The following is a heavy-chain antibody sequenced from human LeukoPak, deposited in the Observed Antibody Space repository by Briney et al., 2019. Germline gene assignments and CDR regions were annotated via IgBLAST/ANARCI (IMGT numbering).Heavy chain of an antibody. V-gene: IGHV5-51*01. Sequence: LGESLKISCKGSGYSFTSYWIGWVRQMPGKGLEWMGIIYPGDSDTRYSPSFQGQVTISADKSISTAYLQWSSLKASDTAMYYCASPGRYSSGWYGVWALVYWGQGTLVTVSS. CDR3: ASPGRYSSGWYGVWALVY. J-gene: IGHJ4*02. D-gene: IGHD6-19*01. CDR1: GYSFTSYW. CDR2: IYPGDSDT.